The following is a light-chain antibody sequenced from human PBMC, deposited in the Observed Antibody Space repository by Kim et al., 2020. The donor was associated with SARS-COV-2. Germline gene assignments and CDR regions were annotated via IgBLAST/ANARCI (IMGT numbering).Light chain of an antibody. V-gene: IGKV1-39*01. Sequence: DIQMTQSPSSLSASVGDRVTITCRASESISSYLNWYQQKSGEAPKLLIYAASTLQSGVPSRFSGGGSGTDFTLTITSLQPEDSATYYCQQSFITQYTFGQGTKLEI. J-gene: IGKJ2*01. CDR2: AAS. CDR3: QQSFITQYT. CDR1: ESISSY.